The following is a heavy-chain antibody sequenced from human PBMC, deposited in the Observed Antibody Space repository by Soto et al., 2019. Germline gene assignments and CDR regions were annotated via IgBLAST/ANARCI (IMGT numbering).Heavy chain of an antibody. Sequence: PGGSLRLSCAASGFTFSSYGMHWVRQAPGKGLEWVAVISYDGSNKYYADSVKGRFTISRDNSKNTLYLQMNSLRAEDTAVYYCAKALGVPAASFPSYYYYGMDVWGQGTTVTVSS. CDR2: ISYDGSNK. J-gene: IGHJ6*02. CDR3: AKALGVPAASFPSYYYYGMDV. V-gene: IGHV3-30*18. D-gene: IGHD2-2*01. CDR1: GFTFSSYG.